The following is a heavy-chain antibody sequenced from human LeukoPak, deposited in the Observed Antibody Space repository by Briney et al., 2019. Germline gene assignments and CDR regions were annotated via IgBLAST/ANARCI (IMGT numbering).Heavy chain of an antibody. D-gene: IGHD3-10*01. CDR3: ARVSTGITMVRGPILYYFDY. J-gene: IGHJ4*02. Sequence: SVKVSCKASGGTFSSYAISWVRQAPGQGLEWMGGIIPIFGTANYAPKFQGRVTITTDESTSTAYMELSSLRSEDTAVYYCARVSTGITMVRGPILYYFDYWGQGTLVTVSS. CDR1: GGTFSSYA. CDR2: IIPIFGTA. V-gene: IGHV1-69*05.